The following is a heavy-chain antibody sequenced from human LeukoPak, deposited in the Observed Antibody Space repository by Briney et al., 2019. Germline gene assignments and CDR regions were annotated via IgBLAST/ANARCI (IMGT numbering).Heavy chain of an antibody. V-gene: IGHV3-74*01. J-gene: IGHJ3*02. CDR3: AKTEAYYDFWSGQNAFDI. Sequence: GGSLRLSCEASGFPFSVYWMHWVRQVPGKGLMWVSRISNFDGSDTSYADSVKGRFTISRDNAKNTLHLQMDSLRAEDTAVYYCAKTEAYYDFWSGQNAFDIWGQGTMVTVSS. CDR2: ISNFDGSDT. D-gene: IGHD3-3*01. CDR1: GFPFSVYW.